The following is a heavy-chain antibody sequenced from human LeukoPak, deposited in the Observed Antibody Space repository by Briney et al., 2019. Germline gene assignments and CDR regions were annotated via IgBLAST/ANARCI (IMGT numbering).Heavy chain of an antibody. V-gene: IGHV3-30*02. CDR1: GFTFSSYG. J-gene: IGHJ4*02. Sequence: GGSLRLSCAASGFTFSSYGMHWVRQAPGKGLEWVAFIRYDGSNKYYADSVKGRFTISRDNSKNTLYLQMNSLRAEDTAVYYCARDLSVYWYFDYWGQGTLVTVSS. CDR3: ARDLSVYWYFDY. D-gene: IGHD1-26*01. CDR2: IRYDGSNK.